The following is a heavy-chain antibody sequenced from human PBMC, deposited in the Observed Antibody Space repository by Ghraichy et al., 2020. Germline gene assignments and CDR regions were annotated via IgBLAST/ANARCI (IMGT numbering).Heavy chain of an antibody. D-gene: IGHD2-2*01. CDR3: ARGNLYQLHYWYFDL. CDR2: ISAYNGNT. CDR1: GYTFTSYG. Sequence: ASVKVSCKASGYTFTSYGISWVRQAPGQGLEWMGWISAYNGNTNYAQKLQGRVTMTTDTSTSTAYMELRSLRSDDTAVYYCARGNLYQLHYWYFDLWGRGTLVTVSS. V-gene: IGHV1-18*01. J-gene: IGHJ2*01.